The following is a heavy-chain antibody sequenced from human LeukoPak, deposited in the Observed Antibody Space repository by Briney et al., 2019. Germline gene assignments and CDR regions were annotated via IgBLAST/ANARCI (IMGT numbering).Heavy chain of an antibody. D-gene: IGHD6-13*01. J-gene: IGHJ5*02. Sequence: SETLSLTCTVSGGSISSSSYYWGRIRQPPGKGLEWIGSIYYSGSTYYNPSLKSRVTISVDTSKNQFSLKLSSVTAADTAVYYRARQHSSSWSDWFDPWGQGTLVTVSS. CDR1: GGSISSSSYY. CDR2: IYYSGST. V-gene: IGHV4-39*01. CDR3: ARQHSSSWSDWFDP.